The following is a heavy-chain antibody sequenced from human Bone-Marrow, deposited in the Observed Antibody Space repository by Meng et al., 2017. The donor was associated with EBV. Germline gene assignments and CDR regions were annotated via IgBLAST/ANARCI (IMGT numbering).Heavy chain of an antibody. V-gene: IGHV3-30*18. D-gene: IGHD5-24*01. CDR3: AKDFVEMATFFDY. Sequence: QVQLLESGGGVVQPGRSLRLSCAASGFTFSSYGMNWVHQAPGKGLEWVAVISFDGIRKDYADSVKGRFTISRDNPKNTLFLQMNSLRTDDTAVYYCAKDFVEMATFFDYWGQGALVTVSS. CDR1: GFTFSSYG. J-gene: IGHJ4*02. CDR2: ISFDGIRK.